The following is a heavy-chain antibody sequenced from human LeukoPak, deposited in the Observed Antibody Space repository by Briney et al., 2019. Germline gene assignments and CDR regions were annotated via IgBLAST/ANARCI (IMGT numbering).Heavy chain of an antibody. CDR2: IYHSGST. J-gene: IGHJ4*02. Sequence: SDTLSLTCAVSGYSISSGYYWGWIRQPPGKGLEWIGSIYHSGSTYYNPSLKSRVTISVDTSKNPFSLKLSSVTAADTAVYYCARGGDGPYCSSTSCHFDYWGQGTLVTVSS. V-gene: IGHV4-38-2*01. D-gene: IGHD2-2*01. CDR1: GYSISSGYY. CDR3: ARGGDGPYCSSTSCHFDY.